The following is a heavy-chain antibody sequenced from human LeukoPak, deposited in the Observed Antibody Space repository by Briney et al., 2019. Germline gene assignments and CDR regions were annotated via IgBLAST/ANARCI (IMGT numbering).Heavy chain of an antibody. V-gene: IGHV1-24*01. CDR2: FDPESGKI. J-gene: IGHJ4*02. CDR1: GYTLTELS. D-gene: IGHD3-16*01. Sequence: GASVKVSCNISGYTLTELSIHWVRQAPGKGLEWVGGFDPESGKIIYAKKFQGRVTMTEETSTGTAYMELNSLRSDDTAVYYCATAPRIQLVTFGGAIFDYWGQGTLVTVSS. CDR3: ATAPRIQLVTFGGAIFDY.